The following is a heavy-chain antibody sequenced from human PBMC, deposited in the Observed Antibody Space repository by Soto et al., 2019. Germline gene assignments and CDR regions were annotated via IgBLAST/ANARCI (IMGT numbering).Heavy chain of an antibody. V-gene: IGHV1-69*13. CDR1: GGTISSYY. CDR2: IIPIFGTA. J-gene: IGHJ4*02. CDR3: AICPSD. Sequence: AVQVSCKASGGTISSYYNSWVRQDTGQGLEWMGGIIPIFGTANYAQKFQGRVTITADESTSTAYMELSSLRSEDTAVYYCAICPSDWGQGTLVTVSS.